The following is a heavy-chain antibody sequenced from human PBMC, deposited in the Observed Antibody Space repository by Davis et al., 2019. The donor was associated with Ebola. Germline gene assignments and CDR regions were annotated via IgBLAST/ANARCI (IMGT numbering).Heavy chain of an antibody. Sequence: GGSLRLSCAASGFTFSSYWMSWVRQAPGKGLEWVANIKQDGSEKYYVDSVKGRFTISRDNAKNSLYVQMNSLRAEDTAVYYCARPNCSSTSGWGGGGMDVWGQGTTVTVSS. J-gene: IGHJ6*02. CDR1: GFTFSSYW. V-gene: IGHV3-7*03. CDR3: ARPNCSSTSGWGGGGMDV. CDR2: IKQDGSEK. D-gene: IGHD2-2*01.